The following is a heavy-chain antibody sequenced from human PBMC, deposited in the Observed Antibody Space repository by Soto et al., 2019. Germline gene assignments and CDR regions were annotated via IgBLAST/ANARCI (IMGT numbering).Heavy chain of an antibody. J-gene: IGHJ6*02. CDR2: FDPEDGET. Sequence: ASVKVTCKVSGYTLTELSMHWVRQAPGKGLEWMGGFDPEDGETIYAQKFQGRVTMTEDTSTDTAYMELSSLRSEDTAVYYCATAAGYSGYQIYYYYGMDVWGQGTTVTVSS. V-gene: IGHV1-24*01. CDR1: GYTLTELS. D-gene: IGHD5-12*01. CDR3: ATAAGYSGYQIYYYYGMDV.